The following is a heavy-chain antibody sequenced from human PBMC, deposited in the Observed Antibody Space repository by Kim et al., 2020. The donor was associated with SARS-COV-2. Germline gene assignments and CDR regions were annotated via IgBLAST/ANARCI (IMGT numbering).Heavy chain of an antibody. D-gene: IGHD6-13*01. Sequence: GGSLRLSCSTSGFTFGSSAMAWVRQAPGKGLEWLGFIRGKAYDGTTEYAASVKGRFTISRDDSKGIAHLQMNSLKSEDTAVYYCTKYRSTWYGYYMDVWGKGTTVTVSS. CDR2: IRGKAYDGTT. CDR1: GFTFGSSA. J-gene: IGHJ6*03. CDR3: TKYRSTWYGYYMDV. V-gene: IGHV3-49*04.